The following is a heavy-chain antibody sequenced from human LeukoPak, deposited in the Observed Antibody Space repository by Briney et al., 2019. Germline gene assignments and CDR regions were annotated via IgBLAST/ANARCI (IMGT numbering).Heavy chain of an antibody. J-gene: IGHJ4*02. CDR3: AKGQYSPSYCFDY. D-gene: IGHD2-21*01. CDR1: GFTFSTYA. CDR2: VTRSGGST. V-gene: IGHV3-23*01. Sequence: GGSLRLSCAASGFTFSTYAMSWVRQAPGKGLEWVSSVTRSGGSTYYADSVKGRFTASRDISKNTLYLQMNSLRAEDTAVYYCAKGQYSPSYCFDYWGQGALVTVSS.